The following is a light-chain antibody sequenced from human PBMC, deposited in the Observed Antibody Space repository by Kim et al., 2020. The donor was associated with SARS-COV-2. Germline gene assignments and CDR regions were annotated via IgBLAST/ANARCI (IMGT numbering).Light chain of an antibody. CDR3: SSDTTSSTYV. CDR2: EVN. V-gene: IGLV2-18*02. CDR1: SSDVGSNNR. J-gene: IGLJ1*01. Sequence: QSALTQPPSVSGFPGQSVTISCTGTSSDVGSNNRVSWYQQPPGTAPKLMIYEVNNRPSGVPDRFSGSKSGNTASLTISGLQAEDEADYYCSSDTTSSTYVFGTGTKVTVL.